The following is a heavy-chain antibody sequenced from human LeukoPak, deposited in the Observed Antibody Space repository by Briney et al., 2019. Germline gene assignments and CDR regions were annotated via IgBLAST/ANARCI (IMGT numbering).Heavy chain of an antibody. CDR3: AKRRAGYSSSWSFDY. Sequence: GGSLRLSCAASGFTFSSYAMSWVRQAPGKGLEWVSAISGSGGSTYYADSVKGRFTISRDNSKNTLYLQMNSLRAEDTAVYYCAKRRAGYSSSWSFDYWGRGTLVTVSS. CDR2: ISGSGGST. D-gene: IGHD6-13*01. CDR1: GFTFSSYA. V-gene: IGHV3-23*01. J-gene: IGHJ4*02.